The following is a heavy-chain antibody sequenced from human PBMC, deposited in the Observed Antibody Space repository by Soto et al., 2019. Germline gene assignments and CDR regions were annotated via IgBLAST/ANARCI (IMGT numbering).Heavy chain of an antibody. CDR1: RYTFSGRF. D-gene: IGHD2-8*01. CDR3: ARELMRRLDV. CDR2: KYMNTGDI. Sequence: QVQLVQSGAEMKNPGASVKVSCKASRYTFSGRFIHWVRQALGQGPEWMGRKYMNTGDIINAQKIQSRVNITAAMSIITAYMEVTCLTTNDTAVYYCARELMRRLDVLGQGTTGPVSS. J-gene: IGHJ6*02. V-gene: IGHV1-2*06.